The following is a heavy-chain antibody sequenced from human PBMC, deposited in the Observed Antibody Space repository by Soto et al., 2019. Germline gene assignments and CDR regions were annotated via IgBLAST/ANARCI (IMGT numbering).Heavy chain of an antibody. CDR2: ISYDGSNK. Sequence: PGGSLRLSCAASGFTFSSYGMHWVRQAPGKGLEWVAVISYDGSNKYYADSVKGRFTISRDNSKNTLYLQMNSLRAEDTAVYYCAKDNTASPLGKTDYYYGMDVWGQGTTDTISS. D-gene: IGHD5-18*01. CDR3: AKDNTASPLGKTDYYYGMDV. V-gene: IGHV3-30*18. J-gene: IGHJ6*02. CDR1: GFTFSSYG.